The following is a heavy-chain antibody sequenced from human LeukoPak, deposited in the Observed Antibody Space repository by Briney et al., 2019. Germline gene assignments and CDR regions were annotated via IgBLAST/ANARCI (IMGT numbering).Heavy chain of an antibody. V-gene: IGHV1-2*02. CDR1: GFTFTDYY. J-gene: IGHJ4*02. D-gene: IGHD1-26*01. CDR2: INPNSGDT. Sequence: GASVTVSCKASGFTFTDYYMHWVRQAPGQGLEWMGWINPNSGDTNSAQKFQNRVTMTRDTSISTAYMELSRLRSDDTAVYYCARADNSGSLDYWGQGTLVTVSS. CDR3: ARADNSGSLDY.